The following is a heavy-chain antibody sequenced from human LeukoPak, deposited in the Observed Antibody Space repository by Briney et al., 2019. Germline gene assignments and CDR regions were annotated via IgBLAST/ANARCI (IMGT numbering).Heavy chain of an antibody. CDR2: IKQDGSEK. Sequence: GVLRLSCAASGFTFSSYWMSWVRQAPGKGLEWVANIKQDGSEKYYVDSVKGRFTISRDNSRNTLYLQMNSLRADDTALYYCAKRRESGIGSLYYFDYWGQGTLVTVSS. CDR3: AKRRESGIGSLYYFDY. CDR1: GFTFSSYW. J-gene: IGHJ4*02. D-gene: IGHD3-16*01. V-gene: IGHV3-7*03.